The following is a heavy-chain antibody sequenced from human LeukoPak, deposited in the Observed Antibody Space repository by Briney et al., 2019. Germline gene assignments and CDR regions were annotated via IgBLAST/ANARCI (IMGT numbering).Heavy chain of an antibody. D-gene: IGHD2/OR15-2a*01. CDR1: GFIFNNYG. V-gene: IGHV3-23*01. CDR2: ISNDGGGT. Sequence: GGSLRLSCAASGFIFNNYGLIWVRQAPGKGLEWVSAISNDGGGTTYADFVKGRFTISRDNSKNTLFLQMNSLRAEDTALYYCAKGGSVYFLDLWGQGTLVTVSS. CDR3: AKGGSVYFLDL. J-gene: IGHJ5*02.